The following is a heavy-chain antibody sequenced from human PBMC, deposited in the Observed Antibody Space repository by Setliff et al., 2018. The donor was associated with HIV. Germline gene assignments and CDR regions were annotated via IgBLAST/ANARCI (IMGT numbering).Heavy chain of an antibody. J-gene: IGHJ4*02. V-gene: IGHV1-46*01. CDR1: GYIFTTHY. CDR2: SNPSSRTT. Sequence: ASVKVSCKSSGYIFTTHYIHWVRQAPGQGIEWMGMSNPSSRTTIYAQKFRGRMTLTKDKSTTTVYMELSSLRSDDTSVYYCARGGRVDESRGYYYPLMYWGQGTLVTVSS. D-gene: IGHD3-22*01. CDR3: ARGGRVDESRGYYYPLMY.